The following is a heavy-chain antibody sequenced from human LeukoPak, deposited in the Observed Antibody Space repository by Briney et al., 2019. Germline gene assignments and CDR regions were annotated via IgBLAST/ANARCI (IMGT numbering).Heavy chain of an antibody. CDR2: ISSSSSYI. CDR1: GFTFSSYS. D-gene: IGHD2-2*01. CDR3: ARDIVVVPAAKGVWFDP. V-gene: IGHV3-21*01. J-gene: IGHJ5*02. Sequence: GGSLRLSCAASGFTFSSYSMNWVRQAPGKGLEWVSSISSSSSYIYYADSVKGRFTISRDNAKNSLYLQMNSLRAEDTAVYYCARDIVVVPAAKGVWFDPWGQGTLVTVSS.